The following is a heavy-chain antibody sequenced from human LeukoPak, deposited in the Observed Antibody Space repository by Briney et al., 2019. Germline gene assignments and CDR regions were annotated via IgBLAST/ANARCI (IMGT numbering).Heavy chain of an antibody. D-gene: IGHD6-13*01. J-gene: IGHJ3*02. CDR3: ARDPAGVQLGTSGDAFDI. CDR1: GFTFSSYA. CDR2: ISYDGSNK. Sequence: GGSLRLSCAASGFTFSSYAMHWVRQAPGKGLEWVAVISYDGSNKYYADSVKGRFTISRDNSKNTLYLQMNSLRAEDTAVYYCARDPAGVQLGTSGDAFDIWGQGTMVTVSS. V-gene: IGHV3-30-3*01.